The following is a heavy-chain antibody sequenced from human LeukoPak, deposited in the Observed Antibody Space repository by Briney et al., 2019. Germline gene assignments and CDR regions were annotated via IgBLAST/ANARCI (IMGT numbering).Heavy chain of an antibody. V-gene: IGHV1-8*01. D-gene: IGHD3-9*01. J-gene: IGHJ6*03. CDR1: GYTFTSYD. CDR3: ARKYYDILTGCYSDDYYYYYMDV. CDR2: MNPNSGNT. Sequence: ASVKVSCKASGYTFTSYDINWVRQATGQGLEWMGWMNPNSGNTGYAQKFQGRVTMTRNTSISTAYMELSSLRSEDTAVYYCARKYYDILTGCYSDDYYYYYMDVWGKGTTVTVSS.